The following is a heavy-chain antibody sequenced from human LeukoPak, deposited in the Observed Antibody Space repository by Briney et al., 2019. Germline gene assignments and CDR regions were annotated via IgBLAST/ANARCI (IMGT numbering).Heavy chain of an antibody. CDR2: IYYSGSST. Sequence: SETLSLTCTVSGGSMSGFFWTWIRQPPGRELEWIGSIYYSGSSTKYNPSLRSRVTISVDTSKSQFSLNLNSATAADTAVYYCARTSRHFYGSGTNLTPWPAGMDVWGQGTTVTVSS. J-gene: IGHJ6*02. V-gene: IGHV4-59*01. CDR1: GGSMSGFF. D-gene: IGHD3-10*01. CDR3: ARTSRHFYGSGTNLTPWPAGMDV.